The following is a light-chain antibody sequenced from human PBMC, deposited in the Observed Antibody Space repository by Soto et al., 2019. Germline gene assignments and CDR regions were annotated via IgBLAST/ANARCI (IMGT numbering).Light chain of an antibody. CDR1: QSVGNN. CDR2: AAS. Sequence: EIVLTQSPATLSVSPGERATLSCRASQSVGNNFAWYQQKPGQAPRLLIFAASTRATGVPARFSGSGSGTEFTLIISRLQSEDFGVYYCQQYGDWPLTLGGGAKVEIE. J-gene: IGKJ4*01. CDR3: QQYGDWPLT. V-gene: IGKV3-15*01.